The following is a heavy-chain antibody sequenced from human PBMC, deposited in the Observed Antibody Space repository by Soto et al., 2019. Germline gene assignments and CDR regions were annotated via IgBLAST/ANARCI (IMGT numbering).Heavy chain of an antibody. CDR3: TKDQGKTGFPSYFDP. CDR1: GLTFSDYG. Sequence: PGGSLRLACAVSGLTFSDYGMNWVRQAPGKGLEWVSVISSTGDRTNYGDSVEGRFTIPRDNSKKMQYLEMNTLRAEDTAIYYCTKDQGKTGFPSYFDPWGQGTLVTVSS. V-gene: IGHV3-23*01. CDR2: ISSTGDRT. D-gene: IGHD1-26*01. J-gene: IGHJ5*02.